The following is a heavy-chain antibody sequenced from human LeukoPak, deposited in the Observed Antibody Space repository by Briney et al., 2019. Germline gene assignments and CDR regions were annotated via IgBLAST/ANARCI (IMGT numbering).Heavy chain of an antibody. J-gene: IGHJ4*02. D-gene: IGHD4-17*01. Sequence: GGSLRLSCAASGFTFSSYGMHWVRQAPAKGLEWVAIISYDGSNKYYADSVKGRFTISRDNSKNTLYLQMNSLRAEDTAVYYCAKSTTVTQRGYFDYWGQGTLVTVSS. V-gene: IGHV3-30*18. CDR3: AKSTTVTQRGYFDY. CDR2: ISYDGSNK. CDR1: GFTFSSYG.